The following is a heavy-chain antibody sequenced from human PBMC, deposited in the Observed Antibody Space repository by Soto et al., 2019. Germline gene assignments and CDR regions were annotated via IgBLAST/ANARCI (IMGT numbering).Heavy chain of an antibody. V-gene: IGHV2-5*02. Sequence: SGPTLVNPTQTLTLTCTFSGFSLSTSGVGVGWIRQPPGKALEWLAVIYWDDDKRYNPSLKNRLTITKDTSKNQVVLIMADMDPVDTATYFCAHRGYMYGNWDHGYFDYWGQGTLVTVSS. CDR3: AHRGYMYGNWDHGYFDY. CDR2: IYWDDDK. CDR1: GFSLSTSGVG. D-gene: IGHD5-18*01. J-gene: IGHJ4*02.